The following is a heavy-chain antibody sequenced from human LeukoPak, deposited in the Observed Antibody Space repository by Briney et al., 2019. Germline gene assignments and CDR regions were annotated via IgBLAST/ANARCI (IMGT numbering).Heavy chain of an antibody. CDR3: ARELRGGLSGSLGGLFASYMDV. D-gene: IGHD3-16*01. CDR2: INPSDGAT. V-gene: IGHV1-46*01. Sequence: ASVKVSCKASGYTFTMYYIHWVRQAPGQGLEWMGMINPSDGATTYAQRFQGRVTMTRDMSTTTVYMDLRSLRSEDTAVYFCARELRGGLSGSLGGLFASYMDVWGRGTTVTVSS. CDR1: GYTFTMYY. J-gene: IGHJ6*03.